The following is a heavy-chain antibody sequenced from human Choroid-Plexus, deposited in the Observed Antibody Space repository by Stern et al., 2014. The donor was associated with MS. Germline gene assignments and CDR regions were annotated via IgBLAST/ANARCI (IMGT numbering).Heavy chain of an antibody. J-gene: IGHJ5*02. CDR2: VSYDGSNK. CDR3: AKDRQYLTYFFDH. CDR1: GFTFGSCA. Sequence: VHLVESGGGVVQPGRPLRLSYVASGFTFGSCAMHWVRQAPGKGLEWVAGVSYDGSNKYYADSVKGRFTISRDNSQNTLYMQMSSLRPEDTAVYYCAKDRQYLTYFFDHWGQGSLVTVSS. D-gene: IGHD2/OR15-2a*01. V-gene: IGHV3-30*18.